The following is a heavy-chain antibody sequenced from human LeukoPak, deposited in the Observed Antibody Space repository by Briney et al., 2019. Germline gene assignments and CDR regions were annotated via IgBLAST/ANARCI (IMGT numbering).Heavy chain of an antibody. Sequence: SETLSLTCTVSGGSISSGDYYWSWIHQPPGKGLEWIGYIYYSGSTYYNPSLKSRVTISVDTSKNQFSLKLSSVTAADTAVYYCARGTQAFYDFWSGYLNYFDYWGQGTLVTFSS. J-gene: IGHJ4*02. D-gene: IGHD3-3*01. V-gene: IGHV4-30-4*08. CDR1: GGSISSGDYY. CDR2: IYYSGST. CDR3: ARGTQAFYDFWSGYLNYFDY.